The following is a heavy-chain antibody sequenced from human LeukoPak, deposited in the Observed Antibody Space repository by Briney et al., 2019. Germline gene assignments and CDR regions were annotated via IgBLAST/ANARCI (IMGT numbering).Heavy chain of an antibody. CDR1: GGSIRRGSYF. D-gene: IGHD6-6*01. CDR2: AYYSGST. CDR3: VSSIVVGPLGHDAFDI. Sequence: SETLSLTCAVSGGSIRRGSYFWSWIPQHPGKGLEWIGYAYYSGSTYYNPSLESRVFISVDSSQNQFSLKLNSLTAADTAVYYCVSSIVVGPLGHDAFDIWGQGTMVTVSS. V-gene: IGHV4-31*11. J-gene: IGHJ3*02.